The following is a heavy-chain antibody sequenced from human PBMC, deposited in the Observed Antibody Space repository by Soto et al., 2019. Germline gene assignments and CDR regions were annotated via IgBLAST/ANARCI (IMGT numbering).Heavy chain of an antibody. D-gene: IGHD3-9*01. J-gene: IGHJ6*02. V-gene: IGHV3-53*01. Sequence: PGGSLRLSCAASGFTVGSNYMSWVRQAPGKGLEWVSVIYSEGTPYYADSVKGRFTISRENSNNTLYLHMNNLRAEDTAVYYCARSTYYDILTGSYYYYAMDVWGQGTTVTVYS. CDR3: ARSTYYDILTGSYYYYAMDV. CDR1: GFTVGSNY. CDR2: IYSEGTP.